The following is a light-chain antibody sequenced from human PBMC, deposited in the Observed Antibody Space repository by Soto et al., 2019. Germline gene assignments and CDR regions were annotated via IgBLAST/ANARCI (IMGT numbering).Light chain of an antibody. Sequence: SYELTQPPSVSVAPGQTARITCGGNNIGSKSVHWYQQKPGQAPVLVVYDDSDRPSGIPERISCSNTVNTATLTISSVEAGDEAGYYCQVWDSSSHHYVFGSGTKLTVL. CDR2: DDS. V-gene: IGLV3-21*02. J-gene: IGLJ1*01. CDR1: NIGSKS. CDR3: QVWDSSSHHYV.